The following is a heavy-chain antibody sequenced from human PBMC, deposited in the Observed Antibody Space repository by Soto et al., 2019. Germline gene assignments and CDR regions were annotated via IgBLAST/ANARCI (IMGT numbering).Heavy chain of an antibody. Sequence: QVQLVQSGAEVKKPGSSVKVSCKASGGTFSSYAIIWVRHAPGQGIEWMGGIIPIFGTANYAQKFQGRVTITADESTSTAYMEMSRLRSEDTAVYYCASGGSGYYYEPWGQGTLVTVSS. CDR3: ASGGSGYYYEP. CDR2: IIPIFGTA. J-gene: IGHJ5*02. D-gene: IGHD3-22*01. V-gene: IGHV1-69*01. CDR1: GGTFSSYA.